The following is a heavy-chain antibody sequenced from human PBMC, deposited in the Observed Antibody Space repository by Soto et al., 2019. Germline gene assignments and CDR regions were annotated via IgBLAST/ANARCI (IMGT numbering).Heavy chain of an antibody. Sequence: PSETLSLTCTVSGGSISSGGYYWSWIRQHPGKGLEWIGYIYYSGSTYYNPSLKSRVTISVDTSKNQFSLKLSSVTAADTAVYYCARAEGAWFGESIYGMDVWGQGTTVTVSS. J-gene: IGHJ6*02. CDR2: IYYSGST. CDR3: ARAEGAWFGESIYGMDV. D-gene: IGHD3-10*01. CDR1: GGSISSGGYY. V-gene: IGHV4-31*03.